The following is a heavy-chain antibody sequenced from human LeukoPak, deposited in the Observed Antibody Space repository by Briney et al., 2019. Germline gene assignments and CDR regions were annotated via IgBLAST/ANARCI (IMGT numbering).Heavy chain of an antibody. CDR3: ARGPHITMVRGPVGNWFDP. J-gene: IGHJ5*02. D-gene: IGHD3-10*01. CDR2: XXXXNANT. Sequence: ASVKVSCKASEYTFTSYAMHWVRQAPGQRLEWXXXXXXXNANTKYSQKFQGRVTITRDTYASTAYMELSSLRSEDTAVYYCARGPHITMVRGPVGNWFDPWGQGTLVTVSS. V-gene: IGHV1-3*01. CDR1: EYTFTSYA.